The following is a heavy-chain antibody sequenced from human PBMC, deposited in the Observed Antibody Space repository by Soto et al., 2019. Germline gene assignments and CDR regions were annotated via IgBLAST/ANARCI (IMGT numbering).Heavy chain of an antibody. J-gene: IGHJ3*02. D-gene: IGHD3-10*01. CDR1: GGSISNSY. CDR2: IYSNGNT. Sequence: SETLSLTCTVSGGSISNSYWSWIRQSPGKGLEWIGYIYSNGNTNYNPSLKSRLTISIDPSKNQFSLKLSSLSAADTAVYYCAKGGSGSYSNAFDIWGQGTMVTVSS. CDR3: AKGGSGSYSNAFDI. V-gene: IGHV4-59*08.